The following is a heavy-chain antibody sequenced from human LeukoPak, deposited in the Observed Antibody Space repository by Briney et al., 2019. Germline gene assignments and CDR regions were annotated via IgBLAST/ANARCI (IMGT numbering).Heavy chain of an antibody. CDR1: GFTFSSYG. CDR2: ISYDGSYK. V-gene: IGHV3-30*18. CDR3: AKASGYSGSYYFDS. J-gene: IGHJ4*02. D-gene: IGHD1-26*01. Sequence: PGRSLRLSCAASGFTFSSYGMHWVRQAPGKGLEWVAVISYDGSYKYYADSVKGRFTISRDNSKNTLYLQMNSLRAEDTAVYYCAKASGYSGSYYFDSWGQGTLVTVSS.